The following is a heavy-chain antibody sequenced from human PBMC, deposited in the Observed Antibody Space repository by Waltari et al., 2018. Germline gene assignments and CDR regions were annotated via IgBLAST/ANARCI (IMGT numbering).Heavy chain of an antibody. Sequence: QVQLQESGPGLVKPSETLSLTCAVSGYSISSGYYWGWIRQPPGKGLEWIGSIYHSGSTYHHPSLKSRVTISVDTSKNQFSLKLSSVTAADTAVYYCARAGVGYCSGGSCNDFDYWGQGTLVTVSS. CDR1: GYSISSGYY. CDR2: IYHSGST. J-gene: IGHJ4*02. CDR3: ARAGVGYCSGGSCNDFDY. D-gene: IGHD2-15*01. V-gene: IGHV4-38-2*01.